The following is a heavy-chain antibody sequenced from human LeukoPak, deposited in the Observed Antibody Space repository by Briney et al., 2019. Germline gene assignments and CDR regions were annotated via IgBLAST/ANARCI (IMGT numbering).Heavy chain of an antibody. D-gene: IGHD3-10*01. Sequence: PSETLSLTCTVSGYSISSGYYWGWIRQPPGKGLEWIGSIYHSGSTYYNPSLKSRVTISVDTSKNQFSLKLSSVTAADTAVYYCARVITMVRGAGNWFDPWGQGTLVTVSS. CDR2: IYHSGST. V-gene: IGHV4-38-2*02. CDR3: ARVITMVRGAGNWFDP. CDR1: GYSISSGYY. J-gene: IGHJ5*02.